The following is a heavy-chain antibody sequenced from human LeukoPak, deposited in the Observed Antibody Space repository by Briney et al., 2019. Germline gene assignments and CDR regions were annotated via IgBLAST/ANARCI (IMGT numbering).Heavy chain of an antibody. J-gene: IGHJ4*02. Sequence: PGGSLRLSWAAAGFISSSYAISGVRQAPGRGLEWVSAISGSGGSTYYADSVKGRFTISRDNSKNTLYLQMKSLRAEDTAVYYCAKAVRLRYFDLGRYYFDHWGQGTLVSVSS. CDR2: ISGSGGST. D-gene: IGHD3-9*01. V-gene: IGHV3-23*01. CDR1: GFISSSYA. CDR3: AKAVRLRYFDLGRYYFDH.